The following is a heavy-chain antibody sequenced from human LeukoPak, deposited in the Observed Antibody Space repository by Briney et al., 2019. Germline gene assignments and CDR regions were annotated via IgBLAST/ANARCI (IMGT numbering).Heavy chain of an antibody. CDR1: GGTFSSYA. CDR2: IIPIFGTA. V-gene: IGHV1-69*05. CDR3: ARAMLVTAIRSFYYYMDV. J-gene: IGHJ6*03. Sequence: SVKVSCKASGGTFSSYAISWVRQAPGQGLEWMGGIIPIFGTANFAQKFQGRVTITTDESTSTAYMELSSLRSEDTAVYYCARAMLVTAIRSFYYYMDVWGKGTTVTVSS. D-gene: IGHD2-21*02.